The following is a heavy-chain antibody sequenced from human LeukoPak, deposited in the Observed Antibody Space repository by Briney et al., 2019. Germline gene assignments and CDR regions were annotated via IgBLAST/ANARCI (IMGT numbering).Heavy chain of an antibody. V-gene: IGHV1-46*01. CDR1: GYTFTSYY. J-gene: IGHJ5*02. Sequence: ASVKVSCKASGYTFTSYYMHWVRQASGQGLEWMGIINPSGGSTSYAQKFQGRVTMTRDTSTSTVYMELSSLRSEDTAVYYCARVRWELLKVGWFDPWGQGTLVTVSS. CDR3: ARVRWELLKVGWFDP. CDR2: INPSGGST. D-gene: IGHD1-26*01.